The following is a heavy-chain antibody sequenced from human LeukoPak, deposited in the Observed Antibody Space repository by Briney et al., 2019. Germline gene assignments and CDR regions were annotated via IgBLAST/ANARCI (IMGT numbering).Heavy chain of an antibody. CDR2: IYYSGST. D-gene: IGHD6-13*01. CDR3: ARHLEYISSWKGYYFDY. V-gene: IGHV4-39*01. J-gene: IGHJ4*02. CDR1: GGSISSNSHF. Sequence: SETLSLTCTVSGGSISSNSHFCDWIRQSPGKGLEWIGTIYYSGSTYYSPSLKSRVTISVDTSKNQFSLKLSSVTAADTAVYYCARHLEYISSWKGYYFDYWGQGTLVTVSS.